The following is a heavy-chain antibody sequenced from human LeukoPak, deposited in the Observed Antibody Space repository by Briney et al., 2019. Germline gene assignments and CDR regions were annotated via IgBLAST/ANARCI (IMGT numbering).Heavy chain of an antibody. CDR1: GFTFSTYG. D-gene: IGHD4-17*01. Sequence: PGGSLRLSCAASGFTFSTYGMNWVRQAPGKGLEGVAFIPYDGSNTHYVDSVKGRFTISRDNSKNTLDLQMNSLRAEDTAVYYCAKDGDYVVNYYYYMDVWGKGTTVTVSS. CDR2: IPYDGSNT. V-gene: IGHV3-30*02. CDR3: AKDGDYVVNYYYYMDV. J-gene: IGHJ6*03.